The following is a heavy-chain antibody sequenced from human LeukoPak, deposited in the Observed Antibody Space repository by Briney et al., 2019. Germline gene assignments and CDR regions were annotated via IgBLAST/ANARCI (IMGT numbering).Heavy chain of an antibody. CDR1: GGSITSGTYY. D-gene: IGHD1-1*01. CDR2: TYSNGDN. J-gene: IGHJ3*02. Sequence: SQTLSLTCTVSGGSITSGTYYWTWIRHHPGKGLEWIMYTYSNGDNPNTPSLSSRVTMPVATSKGQFSLKLSSVTAADTAVYFCARSRGTIYRADVFDIWGQGTMVTVSS. V-gene: IGHV4-31*03. CDR3: ARSRGTIYRADVFDI.